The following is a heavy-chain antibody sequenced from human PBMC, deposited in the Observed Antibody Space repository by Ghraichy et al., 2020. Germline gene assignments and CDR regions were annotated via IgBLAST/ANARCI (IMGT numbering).Heavy chain of an antibody. J-gene: IGHJ4*02. Sequence: GSLRLSCAASAFTFSDYPMSWVRQAPGKGLEWVALILHDGHNTYYTDSVKGRFSISRDTSRTTLYLQMNSLTPDDTAVYFCARGPYTSSSGVADYWGQGTLVTVSS. D-gene: IGHD6-6*01. CDR2: ILHDGHNT. CDR1: AFTFSDYP. CDR3: ARGPYTSSSGVADY. V-gene: IGHV3-30-3*01.